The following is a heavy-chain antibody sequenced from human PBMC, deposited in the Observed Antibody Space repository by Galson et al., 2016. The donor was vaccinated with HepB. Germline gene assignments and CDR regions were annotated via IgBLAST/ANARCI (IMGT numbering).Heavy chain of an antibody. CDR1: GFTFSDFG. CDR3: AKKWSYGDYSFFDY. CDR2: IWYDGSNK. J-gene: IGHJ4*02. Sequence: SLRLSCVASGFTFSDFGMHWVRQAPGKGLEWVALIWYDGSNKHYANSVKGRFTISRDNSKNTLYLQMNSLTAEDTAVFYCAKKWSYGDYSFFDYWGQGTLVTVSS. D-gene: IGHD4-17*01. V-gene: IGHV3-33*06.